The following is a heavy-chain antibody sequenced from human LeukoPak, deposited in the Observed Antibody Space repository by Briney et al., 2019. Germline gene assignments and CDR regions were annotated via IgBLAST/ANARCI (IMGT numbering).Heavy chain of an antibody. CDR3: ARGRVHSWSDAFDI. V-gene: IGHV1-2*02. D-gene: IGHD1-1*01. CDR2: INSDSGGT. CDR1: GYTFTGHY. J-gene: IGHJ3*02. Sequence: ASVKVSCKASGYTFTGHYMHWVRQAPGQGLEWMGWINSDSGGTKYAQKFQGSVIMTRVTSISTAYMELSRLKSDDTAVYYCARGRVHSWSDAFDIWGQGTLVTVSS.